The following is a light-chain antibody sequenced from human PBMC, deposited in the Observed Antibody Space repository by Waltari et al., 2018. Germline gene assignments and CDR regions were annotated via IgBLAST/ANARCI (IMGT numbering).Light chain of an antibody. Sequence: EIVFPQSPGTLSLAPGQSATLSCTASQIVYITYLTWYQKKPGQAPRLLIFAASSRATGIPDRFSGGGSGTDFTLTISRLEPEDFAVYYCQQYGGSLPYTFGQGTKLEIK. CDR3: QQYGGSLPYT. J-gene: IGKJ2*01. CDR1: QIVYITY. V-gene: IGKV3-20*01. CDR2: AAS.